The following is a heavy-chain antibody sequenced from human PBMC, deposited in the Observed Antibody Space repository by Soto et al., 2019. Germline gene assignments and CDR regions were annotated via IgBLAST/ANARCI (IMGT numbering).Heavy chain of an antibody. CDR1: GFTFSSYW. CDR2: INSDGSST. Sequence: PGGSLRLSCAASGFTFSSYWMHWVRQAPGKGLVWVSRINSDGSSTSYADSVKGRFTISRDNAKNTLYLQMNSLRAEDTAVYYCARDPLPVVPAAISYGMDVWGQGTTVTVSS. CDR3: ARDPLPVVPAAISYGMDV. V-gene: IGHV3-74*01. J-gene: IGHJ6*02. D-gene: IGHD2-2*01.